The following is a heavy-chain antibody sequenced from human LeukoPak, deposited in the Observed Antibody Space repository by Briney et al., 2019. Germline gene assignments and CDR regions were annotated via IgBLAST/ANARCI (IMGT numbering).Heavy chain of an antibody. J-gene: IGHJ4*02. V-gene: IGHV3-23*01. CDR1: GFTFSSYA. Sequence: PGGSLRLSCAASGFTFSSYAMSWVRQAPGKGLEWVSAITGSGDSTYYADSAKGRFTISRDNSKNTLYLQMNSLRTEDTAVYYCAKSPDSSGYSPYYFDYWGQGTLVTVSS. D-gene: IGHD3-22*01. CDR2: ITGSGDST. CDR3: AKSPDSSGYSPYYFDY.